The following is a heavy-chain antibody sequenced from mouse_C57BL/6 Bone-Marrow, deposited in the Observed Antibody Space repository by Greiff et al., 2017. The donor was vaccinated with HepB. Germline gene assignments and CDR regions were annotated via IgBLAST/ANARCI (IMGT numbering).Heavy chain of an antibody. Sequence: QVQLKQPGAELVKPGASVKMSCKASGYTFTSYWITWVKQRPGQGLEWIGDIYPGSGSTNYNEKFKSKATLTVDTSSSTAYMQLSSLTSEDSAVYYCARDGGWLPYYFDYWGQGTTLTVSS. V-gene: IGHV1-55*01. CDR3: ARDGGWLPYYFDY. CDR1: GYTFTSYW. D-gene: IGHD2-3*01. CDR2: IYPGSGST. J-gene: IGHJ2*01.